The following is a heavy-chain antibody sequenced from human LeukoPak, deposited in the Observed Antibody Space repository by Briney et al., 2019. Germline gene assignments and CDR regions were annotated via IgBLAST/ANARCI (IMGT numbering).Heavy chain of an antibody. D-gene: IGHD3-22*01. CDR3: AKLPDYDSSGYDAFDI. J-gene: IGHJ3*02. V-gene: IGHV3-30*18. CDR2: ISYDGSNK. Sequence: QPGGSLRLSCAASGFTFSIYRMHGVREAPGKGRECGAVISYDGSNKYYADSVKGRFTISRDNSKNTLYLQMNSLRAEDTAVYYCAKLPDYDSSGYDAFDIWCQGTMVPVSS. CDR1: GFTFSIYR.